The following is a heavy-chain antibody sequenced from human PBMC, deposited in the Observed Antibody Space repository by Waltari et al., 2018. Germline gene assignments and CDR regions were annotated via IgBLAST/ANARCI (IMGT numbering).Heavy chain of an antibody. Sequence: EVQLVESGGVVVQPGGSLRLSCAASGFTFDDYAMHWVRQAPGKGLEWVSLISWDGGSTYYADSVKGRFTISRDNSKNSLYLQMNSLRAEDTALYYGAKDKGWRGIAARSGFDYWGQGTLVTVSS. V-gene: IGHV3-43D*04. CDR2: ISWDGGST. J-gene: IGHJ4*02. CDR1: GFTFDDYA. CDR3: AKDKGWRGIAARSGFDY. D-gene: IGHD6-6*01.